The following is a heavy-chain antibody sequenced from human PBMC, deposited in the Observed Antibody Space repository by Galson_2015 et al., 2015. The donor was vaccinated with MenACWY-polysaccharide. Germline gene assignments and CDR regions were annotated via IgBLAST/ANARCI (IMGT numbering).Heavy chain of an antibody. J-gene: IGHJ3*02. Sequence: SVKVSCKASGGSFSTFSFNWVRQAPGQGLEWMGRIIPGLDKPNYAQKFQGRATITADKSTGTAYMELSSLRPEDTAVYYCASLLGEAPAQTGAFDIRGQGAVVTVSS. CDR3: ASLLGEAPAQTGAFDI. CDR2: IIPGLDKP. D-gene: IGHD1-26*01. V-gene: IGHV1-69*02. CDR1: GGSFSTFS.